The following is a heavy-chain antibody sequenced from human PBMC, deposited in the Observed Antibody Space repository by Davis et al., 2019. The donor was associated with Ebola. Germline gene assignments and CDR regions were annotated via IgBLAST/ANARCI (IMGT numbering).Heavy chain of an antibody. Sequence: AGSLSLSCAASGFTFNCYGMHWVRQDPGKGLEWVAVISYNGTNKYYADSVKGRFTISRDNAKNSLYLQMNSLRAEDKAVYYCARDLITLVLGVKFYSYGMEVWGQRTTVIVSS. CDR3: ARDLITLVLGVKFYSYGMEV. CDR1: GFTFNCYG. V-gene: IGHV3-30*03. CDR2: ISYNGTNK. J-gene: IGHJ6*02. D-gene: IGHD3-10*01.